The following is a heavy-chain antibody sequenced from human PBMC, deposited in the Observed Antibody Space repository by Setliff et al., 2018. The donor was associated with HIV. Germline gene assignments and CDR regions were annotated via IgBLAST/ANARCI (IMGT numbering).Heavy chain of an antibody. CDR1: GFTFSDYD. J-gene: IGHJ6*02. CDR3: AREIQVVYTGGHYFYGMDV. CDR2: IGTGGDT. D-gene: IGHD3-16*01. V-gene: IGHV3-13*01. Sequence: GGSLRLSCEASGFTFSDYDFHWVRQAAGKGLEWVSAIGTGGDTYYVDSVKGRFTISRDNARNSLYLQMNNLGAGDTAVYYCAREIQVVYTGGHYFYGMDVWGQGTLVTVSS.